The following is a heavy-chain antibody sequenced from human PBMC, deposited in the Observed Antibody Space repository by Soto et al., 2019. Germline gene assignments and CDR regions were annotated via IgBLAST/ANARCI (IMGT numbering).Heavy chain of an antibody. CDR1: GFTFSRYA. CDR2: ISGSGTST. CDR3: ARSLSALFSLGDFNY. D-gene: IGHD2-21*01. V-gene: IGHV3-23*01. Sequence: EVHLLESGGGLVQPGGSLRLSCAASGFTFSRYALNWVRQAAGKGLEWVAEISGSGTSTYYAPSVKGRFIISSDSSKNTFYLRMNSLRAEDTAMYYCARSLSALFSLGDFNYWGQGALVTVSS. J-gene: IGHJ4*02.